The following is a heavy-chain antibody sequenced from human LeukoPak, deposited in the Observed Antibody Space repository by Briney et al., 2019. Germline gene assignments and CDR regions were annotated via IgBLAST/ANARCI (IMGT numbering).Heavy chain of an antibody. CDR3: ARHDGVTLLDL. V-gene: IGHV5-51*01. CDR1: DYNFSNXX. CDR2: ICHGXSDT. J-gene: IGHJ3*01. Sequence: GASLQISCEVSDYNFSNXXXXXXRQRPGKGXXWMGIICHGXSDTXXXXXXXGXXXISADNSITTAYLHWNSLRASDTAMYYCARHDGVTLLDLWGQGTMVTVSS.